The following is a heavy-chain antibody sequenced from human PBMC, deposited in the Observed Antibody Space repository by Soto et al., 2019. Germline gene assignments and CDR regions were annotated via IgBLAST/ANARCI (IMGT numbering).Heavy chain of an antibody. CDR1: GCSIYNHY. D-gene: IGHD7-27*01. CDR3: ARANWYFDY. CDR2: IDYTGAT. J-gene: IGHJ4*02. Sequence: PPETLSRTCTVSGCSIYNHYWSWIRQPPGKGLEWIGYIDYTGATNYSPSLASRVTISVDTSKNQFSLKLTSLTAADTAIYYCARANWYFDYWGQGTLVTVSS. V-gene: IGHV4-59*11.